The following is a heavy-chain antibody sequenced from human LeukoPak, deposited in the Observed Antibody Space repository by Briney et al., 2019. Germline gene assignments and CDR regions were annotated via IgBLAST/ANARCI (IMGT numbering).Heavy chain of an antibody. CDR2: ISGSGGST. J-gene: IGHJ4*02. CDR3: ANGRYYDSSGYSED. Sequence: GGSLRLSCAASGFTFSSYAMSWVRQAPGKGLEWVSAISGSGGSTYYADSVKGRFTISRDNSKNTLYLQMNSLRAEDTAVYYCANGRYYDSSGYSEDWGQGTLVTVSS. V-gene: IGHV3-23*01. D-gene: IGHD3-22*01. CDR1: GFTFSSYA.